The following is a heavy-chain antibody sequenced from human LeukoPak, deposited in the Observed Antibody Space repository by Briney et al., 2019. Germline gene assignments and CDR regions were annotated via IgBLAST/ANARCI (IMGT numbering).Heavy chain of an antibody. J-gene: IGHJ4*02. CDR2: ISYDGSNK. D-gene: IGHD3-22*01. CDR3: AKGLLWSSGYQGDY. Sequence: GRSLRLSCAASGFTFSSYGMHWVRQAPGKGLEWVAVISYDGSNKYYADSVKGRFTISRDNSKNTLYLQMNSLRAEDTAVYYCAKGLLWSSGYQGDYWGQGTLVTVSS. CDR1: GFTFSSYG. V-gene: IGHV3-30*18.